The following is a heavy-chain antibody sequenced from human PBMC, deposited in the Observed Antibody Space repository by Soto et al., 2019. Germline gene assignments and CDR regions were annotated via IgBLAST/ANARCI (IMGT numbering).Heavy chain of an antibody. D-gene: IGHD1-1*01. CDR1: GGTFSSYA. CDR3: ARLKPEPYYPPFQYYYYYGMDV. V-gene: IGHV1-69*01. Sequence: QVQLVQSGAEVKKPASSVKVSCKASGGTFSSYAISWVRQAPGQGLEWMGGIIPIFGTANYAQKFQGRVTITADESTSSAYMELSSLRSEDTAVYYCARLKPEPYYPPFQYYYYYGMDVWGQGTTVTVSS. CDR2: IIPIFGTA. J-gene: IGHJ6*02.